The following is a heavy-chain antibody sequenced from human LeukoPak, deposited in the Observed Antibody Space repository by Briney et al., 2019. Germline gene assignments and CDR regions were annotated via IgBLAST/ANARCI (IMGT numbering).Heavy chain of an antibody. V-gene: IGHV1-69*13. CDR2: IIPIFGTA. CDR3: AREGRYCSGGSCYSGWFDP. CDR1: GGTFSSYA. J-gene: IGHJ5*02. Sequence: SVKVSCKASGGTFSSYAISWVRQAPGQGLEWMGGIIPIFGTANYAQKFQGRVTITADESTSTAYMERSSLRSEDTAVYYCAREGRYCSGGSCYSGWFDPWGQGTLVTVSS. D-gene: IGHD2-15*01.